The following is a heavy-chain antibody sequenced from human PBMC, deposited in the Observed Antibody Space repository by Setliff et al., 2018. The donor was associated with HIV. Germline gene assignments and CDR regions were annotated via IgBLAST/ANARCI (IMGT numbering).Heavy chain of an antibody. CDR1: GFNVRNNY. CDR2: IYGGTNT. CDR3: ARVRYCGSPSCRKEFDF. J-gene: IGHJ4*02. D-gene: IGHD2-2*01. V-gene: IGHV3-66*02. Sequence: PGGSLRLSCAASGFNVRNNYMSWVRQAPGKGLEWVSAIYGGTNTYYADSVKGRFIISRDDSESTLFLQMDSLRVDDTAVYYCARVRYCGSPSCRKEFDFWGQGTLVTVSS.